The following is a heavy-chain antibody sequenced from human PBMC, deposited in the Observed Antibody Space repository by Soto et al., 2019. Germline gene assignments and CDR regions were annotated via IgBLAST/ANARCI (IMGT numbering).Heavy chain of an antibody. D-gene: IGHD2-15*01. CDR3: ARRYCSGGSCFEGSFDL. CDR2: IIPIFGTT. CDR1: GGTFSSYG. Sequence: RASVKVSCKASGGTFSSYGINWVRQAPGQGLEWMAMIIPIFGTTNYAQKLQGRVTISADESTSTAYMGLSSLRSEDTAVYYCARRYCSGGSCFEGSFDLWGQGTLVTVSS. J-gene: IGHJ4*02. V-gene: IGHV1-69*13.